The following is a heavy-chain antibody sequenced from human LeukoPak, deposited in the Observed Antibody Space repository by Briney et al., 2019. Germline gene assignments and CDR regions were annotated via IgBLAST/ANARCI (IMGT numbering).Heavy chain of an antibody. CDR2: IKQDGSEE. J-gene: IGHJ5*02. Sequence: GGSLRLSCAVSGFTFSSYWMSWVRQTPGKGLEWVANIKQDGSEEYYVDSVKGRFTIYRDNAKNSLYFQMDSLRPEDTAVYYCARDPLDHWGQGALVTVSS. V-gene: IGHV3-7*05. CDR1: GFTFSSYW. CDR3: ARDPLDH.